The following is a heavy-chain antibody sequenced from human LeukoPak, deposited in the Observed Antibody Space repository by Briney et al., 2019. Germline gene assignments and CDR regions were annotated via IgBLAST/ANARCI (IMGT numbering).Heavy chain of an antibody. D-gene: IGHD3-10*01. CDR3: ARDSGTTGEVKFDP. V-gene: IGHV4-4*07. J-gene: IGHJ5*02. CDR1: GDSISRYY. CDR2: IYNGGII. Sequence: PGGSLSLTCTVSGDSISRYYWSWIRQPAGKGLEWIGRIYNGGIITYNPSLKSRVTMSIDTSNNQFSLRLRFVTAADTAVYYCARDSGTTGEVKFDPWGQGTLVTVSS.